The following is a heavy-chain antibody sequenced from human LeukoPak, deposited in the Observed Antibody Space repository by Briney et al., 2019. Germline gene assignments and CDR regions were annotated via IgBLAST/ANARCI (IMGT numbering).Heavy chain of an antibody. V-gene: IGHV3-30*18. CDR3: AKGDSSGWTAFDY. D-gene: IGHD6-19*01. CDR1: GFTFSSYG. CDR2: ISYDGSNK. J-gene: IGHJ4*02. Sequence: GGSLRLSCAASGFTFSSYGVHWVRQAPGKGLEWVAVISYDGSNKYYADSVKGRFTISRDNSKNTLYLQMNSLRAEDTAVYYCAKGDSSGWTAFDYWGQGTLVTVSS.